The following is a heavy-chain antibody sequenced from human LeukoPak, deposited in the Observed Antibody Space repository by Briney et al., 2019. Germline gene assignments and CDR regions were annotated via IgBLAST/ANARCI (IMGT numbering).Heavy chain of an antibody. CDR3: ARVDPNWFDP. CDR1: GGTFSSYA. V-gene: IGHV1-18*01. J-gene: IGHJ5*02. CDR2: ISAYNGNT. Sequence: GSSVKVSCKASGGTFSSYAISWVRQAPGQGLEWMGWISAYNGNTNYAQKLQGRVTMTTDTSTSTAYMELRSLRSDDTAVYYCARVDPNWFDPWGQGTLVTVSP.